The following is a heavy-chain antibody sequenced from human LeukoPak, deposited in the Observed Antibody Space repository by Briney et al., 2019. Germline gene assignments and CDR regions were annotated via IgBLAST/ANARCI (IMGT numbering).Heavy chain of an antibody. CDR1: EFTLSSYG. V-gene: IGHV3-33*01. D-gene: IGHD3-16*01. J-gene: IGHJ1*01. CDR3: ARDQRPGWGEYFQH. Sequence: SGRSLRLSCAASEFTLSSYGMHWVRQAPGKGLEWVAVIWYDGSNKYYADSVKGRFTISRDNSKNTVYLQMNSLRVEDTAVYYCARDQRPGWGEYFQHWGQGTLVTVSS. CDR2: IWYDGSNK.